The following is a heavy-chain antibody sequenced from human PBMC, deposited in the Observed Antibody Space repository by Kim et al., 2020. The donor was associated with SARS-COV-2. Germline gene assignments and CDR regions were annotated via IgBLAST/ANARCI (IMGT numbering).Heavy chain of an antibody. Sequence: SETLSLTCAVYGGSFSGYYWSWIRQPPGKGLEWIGEINHSGSTNYNPSLKSRVTISVDTSKNQFSLKLSSVTAADTAVYYCARVHGSGQTPFYYYYGMDVWGQGTTVTVSS. D-gene: IGHD3-10*01. J-gene: IGHJ6*02. CDR2: INHSGST. V-gene: IGHV4-34*01. CDR1: GGSFSGYY. CDR3: ARVHGSGQTPFYYYYGMDV.